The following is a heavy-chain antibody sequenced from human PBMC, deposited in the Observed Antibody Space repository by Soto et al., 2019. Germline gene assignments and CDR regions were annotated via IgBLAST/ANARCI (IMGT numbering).Heavy chain of an antibody. J-gene: IGHJ4*02. CDR2: IDPRDSQT. V-gene: IGHV5-10-1*01. CDR1: GSSFAGYW. CDR3: ARQIYDSDTGPNFQYYFES. Sequence: LGESLNISCKGSGSSFAGYWSTWVRQKPGKGLEWMGRIDPRDSQTYYSPSFRGHVTISATKSITTVFLQWSSLRASDTAMYYCARQIYDSDTGPNFQYYFESWGQGTAVTVSS. D-gene: IGHD3-22*01.